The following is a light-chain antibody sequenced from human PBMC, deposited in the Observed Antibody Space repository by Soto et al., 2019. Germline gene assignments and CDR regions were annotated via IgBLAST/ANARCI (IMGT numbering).Light chain of an antibody. CDR1: QGISSW. CDR2: AAS. Sequence: DIQMTQSPSFVSASVGDRVTITCRASQGISSWLAWYQHRPGRAPKLLIHAASNLKSGVPSRFSGSGSGTDFTLTISSLQPEDFATYYCQQTTSFPLTFGGGTKVEIK. V-gene: IGKV1-12*01. J-gene: IGKJ4*01. CDR3: QQTTSFPLT.